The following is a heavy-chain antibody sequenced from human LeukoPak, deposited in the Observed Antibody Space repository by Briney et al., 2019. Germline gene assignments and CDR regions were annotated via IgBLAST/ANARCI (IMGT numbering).Heavy chain of an antibody. D-gene: IGHD3-3*01. CDR3: AKDHYWSIDY. CDR2: IKGDGIST. CDR1: GFSFSTIY. V-gene: IGHV3-74*01. Sequence: PGGSLRLSCAASGFSFSTIYMSWVRQTPGQGLVWVSRIKGDGISTNYADSVKSRFTISRDIAKNTLYLQMNSLRAEDTGVYYCAKDHYWSIDYRGRGTLVTVSS. J-gene: IGHJ4*02.